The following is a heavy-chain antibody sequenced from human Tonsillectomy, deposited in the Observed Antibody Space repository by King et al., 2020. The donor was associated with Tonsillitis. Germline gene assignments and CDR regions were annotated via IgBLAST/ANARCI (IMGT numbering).Heavy chain of an antibody. J-gene: IGHJ3*02. Sequence: VQLVESGGGLVRPGGSLRLSCAASGFNFSSYTMNWVRQAPGKGLEWVANIKQDATEKYYVDSVKGRFTISRDNAKNSLYLQMNSLRAEDTAVYYCARVKTLWFGDSRDAFDIWGQGTMVTVSS. CDR3: ARVKTLWFGDSRDAFDI. CDR1: GFNFSSYT. V-gene: IGHV3-7*03. CDR2: IKQDATEK. D-gene: IGHD3-10*01.